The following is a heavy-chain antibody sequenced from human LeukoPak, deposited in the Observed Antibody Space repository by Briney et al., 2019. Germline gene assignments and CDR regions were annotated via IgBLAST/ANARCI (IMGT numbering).Heavy chain of an antibody. D-gene: IGHD6-19*01. V-gene: IGHV4-39*07. CDR3: ASSVAGSYWFDP. CDR1: GGSVSSSSYY. J-gene: IGHJ5*02. CDR2: INHSGST. Sequence: SETLSLTCTVSGGSVSSSSYYWGWIRQPPGKGLEWIGEINHSGSTNYNPSLKSRVTISVDTSKNQFSLKLSSVTAADTAVYYCASSVAGSYWFDPWGQGTLVTVSS.